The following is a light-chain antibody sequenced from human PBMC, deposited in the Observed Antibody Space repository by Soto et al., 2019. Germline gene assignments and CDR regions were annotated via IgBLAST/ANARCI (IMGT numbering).Light chain of an antibody. CDR2: GAS. CDR3: QQFST. J-gene: IGKJ1*01. CDR1: QSVSSSY. Sequence: EMVLKESPGTLSLSPGAIATLSCRASQSVSSSYLAWYQQKPGQAPRLLIYGASTRATGIPDRFSGSGSGTDFTITTIRLVPEDDAVYYCQQFSTFGKGTKVVIK. V-gene: IGKV3-20*01.